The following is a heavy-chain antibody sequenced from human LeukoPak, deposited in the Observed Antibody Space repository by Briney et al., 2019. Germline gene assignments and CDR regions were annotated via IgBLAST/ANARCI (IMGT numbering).Heavy chain of an antibody. J-gene: IGHJ1*01. D-gene: IGHD3-22*01. CDR2: ISGSGGST. CDR1: GFTFSSYW. Sequence: GGSLRLSCAASGFTFSSYWMSWVRQAPGKGLEWVSAISGSGGSTYYADSVKGRFTISRDNSKNTLYLQMNSLRAEDTAVYYCAKDPPNDSSGYYQFQHWGQGTLVTVSS. CDR3: AKDPPNDSSGYYQFQH. V-gene: IGHV3-23*01.